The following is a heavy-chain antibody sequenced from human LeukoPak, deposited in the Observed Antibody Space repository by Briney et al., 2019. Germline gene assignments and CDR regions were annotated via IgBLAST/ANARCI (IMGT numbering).Heavy chain of an antibody. CDR2: IYTSGST. D-gene: IGHD6-13*01. J-gene: IGHJ6*03. CDR3: ARDLFSIAAAGREVYYYYYMDV. Sequence: SETRSLTCTVSGGSISSYYWSWIRQPAGKGLEWIGRIYTSGSTNYNPSLKSRVTMSVDTSKNQFSLKLSSVTAADTAVYYCARDLFSIAAAGREVYYYYYMDVWGKGTTVTVSS. CDR1: GGSISSYY. V-gene: IGHV4-4*07.